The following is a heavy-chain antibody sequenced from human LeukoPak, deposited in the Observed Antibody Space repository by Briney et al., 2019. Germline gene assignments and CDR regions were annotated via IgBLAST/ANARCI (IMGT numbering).Heavy chain of an antibody. J-gene: IGHJ4*02. D-gene: IGHD5-24*01. V-gene: IGHV5-10-1*01. CDR3: ARVSRGDGYNR. CDR1: GYSFPSYW. Sequence: GESLKISCKVSGYSFPSYWITWVRQMPGKGLEWMGRIAPSDSYSNYNPSFQGHVTISAGKSISTAYLQWSSLKASDTAMYYCARVSRGDGYNRWGQGTLVTVSS. CDR2: IAPSDSYS.